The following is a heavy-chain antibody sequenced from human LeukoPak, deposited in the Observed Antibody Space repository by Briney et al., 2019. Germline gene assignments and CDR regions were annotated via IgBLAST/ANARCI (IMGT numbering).Heavy chain of an antibody. J-gene: IGHJ4*02. Sequence: PGGSLRLSCAASGFTFSSYWMSWVRQAPGKGLEWVANIKQDGSEKYYVDSVKGRFTISRDNAKNSLYLQMNSLRAEDTAVYYCARDGVGYKYYFDYWGQGTLVPVSS. V-gene: IGHV3-7*04. D-gene: IGHD5-18*01. CDR1: GFTFSSYW. CDR2: IKQDGSEK. CDR3: ARDGVGYKYYFDY.